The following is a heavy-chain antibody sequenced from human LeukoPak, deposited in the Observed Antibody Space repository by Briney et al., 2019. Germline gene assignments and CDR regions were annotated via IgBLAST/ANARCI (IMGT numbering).Heavy chain of an antibody. CDR3: ARVDGDGYNIPDY. V-gene: IGHV4-31*03. CDR2: IYYSGST. D-gene: IGHD5-24*01. CDR1: GVSISSGGYY. J-gene: IGHJ4*02. Sequence: ASQTLSLTCTVSGVSISSGGYYWSWIRQHPGKGLEWIGYIYYSGSTYYNPSLKSRVTISVDTSKNQFSLKLSSVTAADTAVYYCARVDGDGYNIPDYWGQGTLVTVSS.